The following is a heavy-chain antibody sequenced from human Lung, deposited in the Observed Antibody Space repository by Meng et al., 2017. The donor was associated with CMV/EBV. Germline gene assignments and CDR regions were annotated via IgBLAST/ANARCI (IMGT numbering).Heavy chain of an antibody. V-gene: IGHV3-21*01. D-gene: IGHD2-2*01. CDR2: ISSSSSYI. CDR1: GFTFSSYS. J-gene: IGHJ6*02. CDR3: ARCQLAEDYYGMDV. Sequence: GESLKISCAASGFTFSSYSMNWVRQAPGKGLEWVSSISSSSSYIYYADSVKGRFTISRDNAKNSLYLQMNSLRAEDTAVCYCARCQLAEDYYGMDVWGQGTXVTVSS.